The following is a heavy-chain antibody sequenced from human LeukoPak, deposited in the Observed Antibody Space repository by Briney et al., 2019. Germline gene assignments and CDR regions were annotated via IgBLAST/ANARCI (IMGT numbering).Heavy chain of an antibody. CDR3: ARHLGSGWYPFDY. J-gene: IGHJ4*02. Sequence: SETLSLTCNVSGGSITNGSYYWNWIRQPAGKGLEWIGRIYTSGSTNYSPSLQRRITISLDTSKNQFSLKLSSVTAADTAVYYCARHLGSGWYPFDYWGQGTLVTVSS. V-gene: IGHV4-61*02. CDR1: GGSITNGSYY. CDR2: IYTSGST. D-gene: IGHD6-19*01.